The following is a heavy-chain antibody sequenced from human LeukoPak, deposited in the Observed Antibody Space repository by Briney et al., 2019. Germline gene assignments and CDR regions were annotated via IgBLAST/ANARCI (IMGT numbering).Heavy chain of an antibody. CDR2: IYPGDSDT. Sequence: GESLKISCKGSGYSFTSYWIGWVRQMPGKGLEWMGIIYPGDSDTRYSPSFQGQVTISADKSISTAYLQWSSLKASDTAMYYCARLYSDILTGYSPFGFDYWGQGTLVTVSS. CDR3: ARLYSDILTGYSPFGFDY. CDR1: GYSFTSYW. V-gene: IGHV5-51*01. J-gene: IGHJ4*02. D-gene: IGHD3-9*01.